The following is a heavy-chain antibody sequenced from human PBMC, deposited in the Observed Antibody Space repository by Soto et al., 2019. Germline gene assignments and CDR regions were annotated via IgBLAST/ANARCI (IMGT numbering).Heavy chain of an antibody. J-gene: IGHJ6*02. CDR2: IYYSGST. CDR3: ARDRFLLWFGGHFHYYGMDV. V-gene: IGHV4-31*03. Sequence: LSLTCTVSGGSISSGGYYWSWIRQHPGKGLEWIGYIYYSGSTYYNPSLKSRVTISVDTSKNQFSLKLSSVTAADTAVYYCARDRFLLWFGGHFHYYGMDVWGQGTTVTVSS. CDR1: GGSISSGGYY. D-gene: IGHD3-10*01.